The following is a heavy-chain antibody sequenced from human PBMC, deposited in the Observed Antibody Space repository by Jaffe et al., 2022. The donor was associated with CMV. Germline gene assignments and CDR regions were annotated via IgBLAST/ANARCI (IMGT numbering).Heavy chain of an antibody. V-gene: IGHV3-74*01. Sequence: EVQLVESGGGLVQPGRSLRLSCAASGFTFSDYWMHWVRQAPGQGLVWVSRINTDGSGTSYADSVKGRFTISRDNAKNTLYLQMNSLRAEDTAVYYCARFRWEVPLLWGLGTLVTVSS. D-gene: IGHD1-26*01. CDR1: GFTFSDYW. CDR2: INTDGSGT. J-gene: IGHJ4*02. CDR3: ARFRWEVPLL.